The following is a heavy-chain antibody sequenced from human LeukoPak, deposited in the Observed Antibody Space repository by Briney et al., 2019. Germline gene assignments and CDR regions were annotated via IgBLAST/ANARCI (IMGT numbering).Heavy chain of an antibody. J-gene: IGHJ5*02. V-gene: IGHV1-8*01. Sequence: AAVKVSRKPSGYTFTSYDINWVRHATGQGLEWMGWMNPHSGNTVYAQKFQGRVTMTRNTAISTAYMELSSLRSEDTAVYYCARDPIVGAATDWFDPWGQGTLVTVSS. CDR3: ARDPIVGAATDWFDP. CDR2: MNPHSGNT. D-gene: IGHD1-26*01. CDR1: GYTFTSYD.